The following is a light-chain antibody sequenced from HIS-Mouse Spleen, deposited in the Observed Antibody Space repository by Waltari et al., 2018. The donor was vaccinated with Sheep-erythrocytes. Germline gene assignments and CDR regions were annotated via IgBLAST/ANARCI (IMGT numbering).Light chain of an antibody. CDR3: CSYAGSSTWV. CDR1: RSDVGRYNL. CDR2: EGS. V-gene: IGLV2-23*01. J-gene: IGLJ3*02. Sequence: QSALTQPASVSGSPGQPITISCTGTRSDVGRYNLVSWYQQHPGKAPKLMIYEGSKRPSGVSNRFSGSKSGNTASLTISGLQAEDEADYYCCSYAGSSTWVFGGGTKLTVL.